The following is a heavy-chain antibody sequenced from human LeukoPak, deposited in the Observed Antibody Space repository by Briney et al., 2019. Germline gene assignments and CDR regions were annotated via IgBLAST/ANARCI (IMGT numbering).Heavy chain of an antibody. CDR3: ARDDDGDNPPDY. J-gene: IGHJ4*02. Sequence: GGSLILSCAASGFTFSAYYMAWLRQAPGKGLEWVSHISGDSSDRRYGDSVKGRFTISRDNAKSSLYLQMNSLRAEDTAVYYCARDDDGDNPPDYWGQGTLVTVSS. V-gene: IGHV3-11*05. CDR2: ISGDSSDR. CDR1: GFTFSAYY. D-gene: IGHD4-17*01.